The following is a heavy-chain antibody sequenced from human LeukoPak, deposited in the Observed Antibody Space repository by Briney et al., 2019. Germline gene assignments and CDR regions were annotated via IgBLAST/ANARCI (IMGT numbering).Heavy chain of an antibody. Sequence: PSETLSLTCAVYGGSFSGYSWSWIRQPPGKGLEWIGEINHSGSTNYNPSLKSRVTISVDTSKNQFSLKLSSVTAADTALYYCARFFWSTYPHGMDVWGQGTTVTVSS. D-gene: IGHD3-3*01. J-gene: IGHJ6*02. CDR3: ARFFWSTYPHGMDV. CDR2: INHSGST. V-gene: IGHV4-34*01. CDR1: GGSFSGYS.